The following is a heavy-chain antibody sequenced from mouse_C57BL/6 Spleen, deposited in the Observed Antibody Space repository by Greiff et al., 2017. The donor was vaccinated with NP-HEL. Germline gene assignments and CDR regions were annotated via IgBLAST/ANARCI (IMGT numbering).Heavy chain of an antibody. D-gene: IGHD1-1*01. J-gene: IGHJ4*01. CDR1: GYSFTGYY. CDR2: IYPYNGVS. Sequence: VQLQHSGPELVKPGASVKISCKASGYSFTGYYMPWVKQSHGTILDWIGYIYPYNGVSSSNPKFQGKATLTVDQTSSTAYMEVRSLTSEDSAVYYCARAYGSNAYAMDYWGQGTSVTGSS. V-gene: IGHV1-31*01. CDR3: ARAYGSNAYAMDY.